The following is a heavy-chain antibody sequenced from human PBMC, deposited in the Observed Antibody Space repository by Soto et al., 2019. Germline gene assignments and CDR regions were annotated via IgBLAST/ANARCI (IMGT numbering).Heavy chain of an antibody. J-gene: IGHJ4*02. CDR3: ASVYDFWSGYYAPLY. CDR1: GYTFTSYG. V-gene: IGHV1-18*04. D-gene: IGHD3-3*01. CDR2: ISAYNGNT. Sequence: ASVKVSCKASGYTFTSYGISWVRQAPGQGLEWMGWISAYNGNTNYAQKLQGRVTMTTDTSTSTAYMELRSLRSDDTAVYYCASVYDFWSGYYAPLYWGQGNLVTVSS.